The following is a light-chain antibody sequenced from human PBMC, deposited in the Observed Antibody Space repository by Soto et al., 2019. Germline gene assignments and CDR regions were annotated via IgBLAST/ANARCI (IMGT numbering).Light chain of an antibody. V-gene: IGKV1-5*01. CDR2: DAS. CDR3: QQYTTYPYT. CDR1: QSVTNW. Sequence: DIQMTHSPSTLSASVGDRVTITCRASQSVTNWLAWYQQKPGKAPNLLIYDASRLQSGIPSRFRGSGSGTEFTLTISSLQPDDFATYYCQQYTTYPYTFGQGTKLEIK. J-gene: IGKJ2*01.